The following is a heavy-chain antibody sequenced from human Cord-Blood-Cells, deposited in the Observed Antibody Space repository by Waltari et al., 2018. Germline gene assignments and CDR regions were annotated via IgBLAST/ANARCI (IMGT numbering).Heavy chain of an antibody. Sequence: EVQLVESGGGLVNPVRSLRLSCTASGFTFGGYAMCWFRQAPGKGLEWVGFIRSKAYGGTTEYAASVKGRFTISRDDSKSVAYLQMNSLKTEDTAVYYCTRRGKGRDFDYWGQGTLVTVSS. CDR1: GFTFGGYA. CDR2: IRSKAYGGTT. V-gene: IGHV3-49*05. CDR3: TRRGKGRDFDY. J-gene: IGHJ4*02.